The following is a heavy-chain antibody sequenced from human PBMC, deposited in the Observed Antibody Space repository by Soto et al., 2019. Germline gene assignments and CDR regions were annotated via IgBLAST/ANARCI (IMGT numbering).Heavy chain of an antibody. D-gene: IGHD3-22*01. V-gene: IGHV3-30*03. CDR1: GFTFSSYG. Sequence: GGSLRLSCAASGFTFSSYGMHWVRQAPGKGLEWVAVISYDGSNKYYADSVKGRFTISRDNSKNTLYLQMNSLRVEDTAVYYCAIRASYYDSSGYFDYWGQGTLVTVSS. CDR2: ISYDGSNK. J-gene: IGHJ4*02. CDR3: AIRASYYDSSGYFDY.